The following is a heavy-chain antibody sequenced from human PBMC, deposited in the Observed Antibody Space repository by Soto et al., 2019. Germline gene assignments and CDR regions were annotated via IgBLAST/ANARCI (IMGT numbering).Heavy chain of an antibody. CDR1: GFTFDDYA. Sequence: PGGSLRLSCAASGFTFDDYAMHWVRQAPGKGLEWVSGISWNSGSIGYADSVKGRFTISRDNAKNSLYLQMNSLRAEDTALYYCAKEAYGGDYWGQGTLVTVSS. V-gene: IGHV3-9*01. J-gene: IGHJ4*02. CDR2: ISWNSGSI. D-gene: IGHD4-17*01. CDR3: AKEAYGGDY.